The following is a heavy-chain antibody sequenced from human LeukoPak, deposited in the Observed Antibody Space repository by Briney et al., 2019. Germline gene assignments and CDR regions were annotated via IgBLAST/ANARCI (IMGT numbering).Heavy chain of an antibody. D-gene: IGHD3-3*01. J-gene: IGHJ5*02. CDR1: GGSISSYY. Sequence: SETLSLTCTVSGGSISSYYWSWIRQPPGKGLEWIGYIYYSGSTNYNPSPKSRVTISVDTSKNQFSLKLSSVTAADTAVYYCARGRDFWSGYAYNWFDPWGQGTLVTVSS. CDR3: ARGRDFWSGYAYNWFDP. CDR2: IYYSGST. V-gene: IGHV4-59*01.